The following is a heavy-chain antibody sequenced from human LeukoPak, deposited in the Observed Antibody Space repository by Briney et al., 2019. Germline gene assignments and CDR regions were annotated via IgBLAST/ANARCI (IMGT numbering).Heavy chain of an antibody. V-gene: IGHV4-4*02. CDR1: GGSISSSNW. CDR3: ARDLFWDFWSGYYGEVDY. Sequence: SETLSLTCAVSGGSISSSNWWSWVRQPPGKGLEWIGEIYHSGSTNYNPSLKSRVTISVDRSKNQFSLKLSSVTAADTAVYYCARDLFWDFWSGYYGEVDYWGQGTLVTVSS. CDR2: IYHSGST. D-gene: IGHD3-3*01. J-gene: IGHJ4*02.